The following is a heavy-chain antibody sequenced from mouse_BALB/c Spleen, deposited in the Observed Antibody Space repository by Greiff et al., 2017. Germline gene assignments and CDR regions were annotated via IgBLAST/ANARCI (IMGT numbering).Heavy chain of an antibody. J-gene: IGHJ4*01. CDR3: AGGYGSSPYAMDY. D-gene: IGHD1-1*01. Sequence: DVQLQESGAELVKPGASVKLSCTASGFNIKDTYMHWVKQRPEQGLEWIGRIDPANGNTKYDPKFQGKATITADTSSNTAYLQLSSLTSEDTAVYYCAGGYGSSPYAMDYWGQGTSVTVSS. V-gene: IGHV14-3*02. CDR2: IDPANGNT. CDR1: GFNIKDTY.